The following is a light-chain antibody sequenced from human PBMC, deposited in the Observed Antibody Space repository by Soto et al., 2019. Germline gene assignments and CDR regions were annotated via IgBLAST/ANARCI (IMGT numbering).Light chain of an antibody. CDR3: PSSTRVRTYV. CDR2: DVS. CDR1: SSDVGGYNY. J-gene: IGLJ1*01. Sequence: QSALTQPASVSGSPGQSIAISCTGTSSDVGGYNYVSWCQQHPGKAPKFIIYDVSSRPSGVSDRFSGSKSGNTASLTISGLQAEDEADYRRPSSTRVRTYVLGSGTKVTVL. V-gene: IGLV2-14*01.